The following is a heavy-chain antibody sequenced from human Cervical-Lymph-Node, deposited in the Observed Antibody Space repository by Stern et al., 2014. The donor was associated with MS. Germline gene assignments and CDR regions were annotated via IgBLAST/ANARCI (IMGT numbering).Heavy chain of an antibody. CDR1: GYSFTGYD. Sequence: VQLVESGAEVKKPGASVKVSCKASGYSFTGYDMHWVRQAPGQGLEWMGRINSNSGGTNYEQKFEGRVTMTRDTSINTAYMELSRLRSDDTAVYYCATVGTSDYWGQGTLVTVSS. CDR2: INSNSGGT. J-gene: IGHJ4*02. V-gene: IGHV1-2*06. CDR3: ATVGTSDY.